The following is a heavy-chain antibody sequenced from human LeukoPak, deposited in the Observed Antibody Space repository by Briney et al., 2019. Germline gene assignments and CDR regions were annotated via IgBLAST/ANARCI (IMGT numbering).Heavy chain of an antibody. CDR2: INPNSGGT. CDR1: GYTFTGYY. Sequence: ASVKVSCKASGYTFTGYYMHWVRQAPGQGLEWTGWINPNSGGTNYAQKFQGRVTMTRDTSISTAYMELSRLRSDDTAVYYCARDPTYSSGWGDYYYYGMDVWGQGTTVTVSS. J-gene: IGHJ6*02. CDR3: ARDPTYSSGWGDYYYYGMDV. D-gene: IGHD6-19*01. V-gene: IGHV1-2*02.